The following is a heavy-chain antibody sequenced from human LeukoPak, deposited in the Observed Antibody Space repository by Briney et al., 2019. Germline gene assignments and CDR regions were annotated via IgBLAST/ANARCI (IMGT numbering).Heavy chain of an antibody. V-gene: IGHV4-34*01. CDR2: INHSGST. Sequence: SETLSLTCAVYGGSFSGYYWSWIRQPPGKGLEWIGEINHSGSTNYNPSLKSRVTISVDTSKNQFSLKLSSVTAADTAVYYCAGGREITVTYFAYWGQGTLVTVSS. D-gene: IGHD4-17*01. CDR3: AGGREITVTYFAY. CDR1: GGSFSGYY. J-gene: IGHJ4*02.